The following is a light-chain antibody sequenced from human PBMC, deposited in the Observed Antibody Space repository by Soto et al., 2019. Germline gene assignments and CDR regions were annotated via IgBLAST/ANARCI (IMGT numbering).Light chain of an antibody. CDR3: TSFTTIRSLV. CDR1: NNDVGADKF. Sequence: QSVLTHPASVSGSPGPSITITCTGSNNDVGADKFVSLYQQHPREAHKLIIFDVSSRPSGVSHRFSGYKSGNTASLTISRLQPEDESDYYCTSFTTIRSLVFGTGTKLTVL. CDR2: DVS. J-gene: IGLJ1*01. V-gene: IGLV2-14*03.